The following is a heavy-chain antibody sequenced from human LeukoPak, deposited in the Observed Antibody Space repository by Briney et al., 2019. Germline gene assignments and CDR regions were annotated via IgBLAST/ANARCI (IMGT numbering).Heavy chain of an antibody. CDR3: ARDKSQSSGYYTAFDI. D-gene: IGHD3-3*01. CDR1: GGSISGYY. V-gene: IGHV4-59*01. Sequence: SETLSLTCTVSGGSISGYYWSWIRQPPGKGLEWVGYISYSGSTNYNPSLKSRVTISVDTSKNQFSLKLSSVTAADTAVYYCARDKSQSSGYYTAFDIWGQGTMVTVSS. CDR2: ISYSGST. J-gene: IGHJ3*02.